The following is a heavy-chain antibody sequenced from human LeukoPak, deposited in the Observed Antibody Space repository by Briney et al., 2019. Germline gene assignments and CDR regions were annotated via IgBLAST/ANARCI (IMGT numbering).Heavy chain of an antibody. V-gene: IGHV3-20*04. Sequence: PGGSLRLSCAASGFRFDGYGMSWVRQVPGKGLEWVAGIKWNGANTDYGDSVKGRFTISRDNAKNSLYLQMNSLRAEETAVYYCAGRDRNGWYFDYWGPGILVTASP. J-gene: IGHJ4*02. CDR3: AGRDRNGWYFDY. D-gene: IGHD6-19*01. CDR2: IKWNGANT. CDR1: GFRFDGYG.